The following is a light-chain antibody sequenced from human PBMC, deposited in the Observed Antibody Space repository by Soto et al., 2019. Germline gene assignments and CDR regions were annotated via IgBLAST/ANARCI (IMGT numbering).Light chain of an antibody. CDR1: QYINTR. V-gene: IGKV3-20*01. CDR3: QRYGRTPPIT. Sequence: EIVLTQSPATLSSFPGDRVTLSCRASQYINTRLAWYQHRPGQAPRLLIYQTSIRAAGISDRFSGSGSGTDFTFTISRLEPEDFAVYYCQRYGRTPPITFGQGTRLEIK. J-gene: IGKJ5*01. CDR2: QTS.